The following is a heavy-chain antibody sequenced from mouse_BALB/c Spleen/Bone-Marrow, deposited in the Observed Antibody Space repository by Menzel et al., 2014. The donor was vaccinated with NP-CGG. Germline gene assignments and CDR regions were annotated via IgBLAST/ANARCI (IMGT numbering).Heavy chain of an antibody. D-gene: IGHD4-1*01. CDR3: ARWEYCAMDY. CDR2: IDPANGNT. V-gene: IGHV14-3*02. Sequence: EVQLQQSGAELVKPGASVKLSCTASGFNIKDTYMHWVKQRPEQCLEWIGRIDPANGNTKYDPKFQGKATITADTSSNTAYLQLSSLTSKDTAVYYCARWEYCAMDYWGQGTSVTVSS. CDR1: GFNIKDTY. J-gene: IGHJ4*01.